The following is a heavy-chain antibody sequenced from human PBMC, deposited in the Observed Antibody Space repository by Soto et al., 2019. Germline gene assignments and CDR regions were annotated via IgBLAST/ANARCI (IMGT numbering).Heavy chain of an antibody. CDR3: ARGRGRDYYGSGSYYRKNNWFDP. CDR1: GGSFSGYY. CDR2: INHSGST. D-gene: IGHD3-10*01. V-gene: IGHV4-34*01. Sequence: SETLSLTCAVYGGSFSGYYWSWIRQPPGKGLEWIGEINHSGSTNYNPSLKSRVTISVDTSKNQFSLKLSSVTAADTAVYYCARGRGRDYYGSGSYYRKNNWFDPWGQGTQVTVSS. J-gene: IGHJ5*02.